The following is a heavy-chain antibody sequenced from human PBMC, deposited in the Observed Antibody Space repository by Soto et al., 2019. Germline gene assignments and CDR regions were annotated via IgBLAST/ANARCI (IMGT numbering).Heavy chain of an antibody. V-gene: IGHV1-18*01. CDR2: ISAYNVNT. D-gene: IGHD2-8*01. CDR3: ARDLVDILMVYATPNYCYYMDV. J-gene: IGHJ6*03. CDR1: GYTFTSYG. Sequence: QVQLVQSGAEVKKPGASVKVSCKASGYTFTSYGISWVRQAPGQGLEWMGWISAYNVNTNSAQKLQGRVTMNTDTSTSTAYMELRSLRSDDTAVYYCARDLVDILMVYATPNYCYYMDVWGKGTTVTVSS.